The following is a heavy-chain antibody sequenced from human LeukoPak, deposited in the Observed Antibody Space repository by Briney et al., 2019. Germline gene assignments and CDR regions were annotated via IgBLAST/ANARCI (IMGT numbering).Heavy chain of an antibody. J-gene: IGHJ4*02. Sequence: GGSLRLSCAASGFSFSNSAMSWVRQAPGKGLEWVSLLIASSGSTFYADSVKGRFTISRDNSKNTLYLQMNSLRAEDTAVYYCAKEVVGYYDSYWGQGTLVTVSS. D-gene: IGHD3-22*01. CDR3: AKEVVGYYDSY. CDR1: GFSFSNSA. V-gene: IGHV3-23*01. CDR2: LIASSGST.